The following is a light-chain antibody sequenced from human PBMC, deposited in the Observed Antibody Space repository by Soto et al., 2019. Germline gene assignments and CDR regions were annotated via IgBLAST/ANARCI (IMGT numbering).Light chain of an antibody. CDR3: SSYVGDSAYA. CDR1: TYGFETYNQ. Sequence: QSALTQPASMSGSPGQSITISCSGTTYGFETYNQVSWYQQHPGKAPKILIYEGSKRPSGVSNRFSGSKSGNTASLTIAGLQAEDEAEYFCSSYVGDSAYAFGTGTKVPVL. CDR2: EGS. V-gene: IGLV2-23*01. J-gene: IGLJ1*01.